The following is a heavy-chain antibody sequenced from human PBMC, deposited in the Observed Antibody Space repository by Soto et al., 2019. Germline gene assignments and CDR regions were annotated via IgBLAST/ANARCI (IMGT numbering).Heavy chain of an antibody. J-gene: IGHJ4*01. CDR2: ISDRGVNT. CDR3: AKVGYYDSSGYYYVVDY. D-gene: IGHD3-22*01. Sequence: GVPLRLSCAASGFTINNFARNWVRQAPGKGLEWVSTISDRGVNTYYADSVKGRFTISRDNSKNTLYVQMNSLRAEDTAMYYCAKVGYYDSSGYYYVVDYWGHGTLVPSPQ. CDR1: GFTINNFA. V-gene: IGHV3-23*01.